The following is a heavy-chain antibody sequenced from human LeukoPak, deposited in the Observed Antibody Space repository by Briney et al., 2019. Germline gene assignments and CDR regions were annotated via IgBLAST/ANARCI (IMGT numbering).Heavy chain of an antibody. CDR3: ARGVGICSGGSCYSQYYYYMDV. D-gene: IGHD2-15*01. CDR1: GGTFSSYG. CDR2: IIPNIGNA. V-gene: IGHV1-69*05. Sequence: SVKVSCKASGGTFSSYGISWVRQAPGQGLEWMGGIIPNIGNANYAQKCQGRVTITTDESTSTAYMELSSLRSDGTAVYYCARGVGICSGGSCYSQYYYYMDVWGKGTTVTVSS. J-gene: IGHJ6*03.